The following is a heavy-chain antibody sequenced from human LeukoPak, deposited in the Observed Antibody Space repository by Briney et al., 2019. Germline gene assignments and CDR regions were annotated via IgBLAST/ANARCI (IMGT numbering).Heavy chain of an antibody. D-gene: IGHD3-3*01. J-gene: IGHJ4*02. Sequence: GASVKVSCKVSGYTLTELSMHWVRQAPGKGLEWMGGFDPEDGETIYAQKFQGRVTMTEDTSTDTAYMELSSLRSEDTAVYYRATGLHEFWSGYQFDYWGQGTLVTVSS. CDR3: ATGLHEFWSGYQFDY. CDR1: GYTLTELS. V-gene: IGHV1-24*01. CDR2: FDPEDGET.